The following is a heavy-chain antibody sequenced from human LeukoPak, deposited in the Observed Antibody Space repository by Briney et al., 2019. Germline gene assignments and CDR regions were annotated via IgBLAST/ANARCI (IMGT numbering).Heavy chain of an antibody. Sequence: GGSLRLSCAASGFTFSSYAMHWVRQAPGKGLEWVAVIPYDGSNKYYADSVKGRFTISRDNSKNTLYLQMNSLRAEDTAVYYCARDPEAHSYGMDVWGQGTTVTVSS. CDR3: ARDPEAHSYGMDV. J-gene: IGHJ6*02. CDR1: GFTFSSYA. V-gene: IGHV3-30-3*01. CDR2: IPYDGSNK.